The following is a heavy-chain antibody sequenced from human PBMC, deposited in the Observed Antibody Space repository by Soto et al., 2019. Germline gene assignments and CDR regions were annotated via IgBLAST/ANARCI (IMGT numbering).Heavy chain of an antibody. V-gene: IGHV4-34*01. Sequence: QVQLQQWGAGLVKPSETLSLICAVYGGSFNGYYWNWIRQSPGKGLEWIGEINHSGSTNYNPSLKSRVSISVDTSKNQVSLKLRSVTAADTAVYYCARPGDRGYSYGRLAYWGQGTPVTVSS. CDR3: ARPGDRGYSYGRLAY. CDR1: GGSFNGYY. D-gene: IGHD5-18*01. CDR2: INHSGST. J-gene: IGHJ4*02.